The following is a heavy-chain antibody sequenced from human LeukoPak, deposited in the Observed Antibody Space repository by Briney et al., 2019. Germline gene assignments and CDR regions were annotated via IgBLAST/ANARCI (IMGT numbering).Heavy chain of an antibody. CDR3: AKGGNDFYYYGLDV. D-gene: IGHD1-1*01. CDR2: ISKDKSFE. CDR1: GFTFSSYN. J-gene: IGHJ6*02. V-gene: IGHV3-30*18. Sequence: GGSLRLSCVASGFTFSSYNMHWVRQAPGKGLEWVAVISKDKSFEYYGDSVKGRFTISRDNPRNTLYLEMHSLRVEDTARYYCAKGGNDFYYYGLDVWGQGTTVTVSS.